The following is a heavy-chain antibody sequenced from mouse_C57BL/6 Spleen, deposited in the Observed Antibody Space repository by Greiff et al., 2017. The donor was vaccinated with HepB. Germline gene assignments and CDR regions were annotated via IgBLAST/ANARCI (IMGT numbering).Heavy chain of an antibody. V-gene: IGHV3-6*01. D-gene: IGHD1-1*01. J-gene: IGHJ4*01. CDR3: ARYPSYYYGSAMDY. CDR1: GYSITSGYY. CDR2: ISYDGSN. Sequence: EVKLQESGPGLVKPSQSLSLTCSVTGYSITSGYYWNWIRQFPGNKLEWMGYISYDGSNNYNPSLKNRISITRDTSKNQFFLKLNSVTTEDTATYYCARYPSYYYGSAMDYWGQGTSVTVSS.